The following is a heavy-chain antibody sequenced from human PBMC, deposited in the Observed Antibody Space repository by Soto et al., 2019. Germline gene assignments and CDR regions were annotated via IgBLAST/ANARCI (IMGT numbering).Heavy chain of an antibody. J-gene: IGHJ5*02. Sequence: PXGTLSLTCTVSGASISGFYWSWIRKSAGKGLEWIGRIYATGTTDYNPSLKSRVMMSVDTSKKQFSLKLRSVTAADTAVYYCARDGTKTLRDWFDPWGQGISVTVSS. D-gene: IGHD1-1*01. V-gene: IGHV4-4*07. CDR2: IYATGTT. CDR3: ARDGTKTLRDWFDP. CDR1: GASISGFY.